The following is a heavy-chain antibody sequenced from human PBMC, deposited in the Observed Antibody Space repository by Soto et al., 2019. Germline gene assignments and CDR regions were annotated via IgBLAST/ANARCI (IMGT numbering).Heavy chain of an antibody. J-gene: IGHJ5*02. V-gene: IGHV4-34*01. CDR3: ARGGERMQWLVRWFDP. Sequence: PSETLSLTCAVYGGSFSGYYWSWIRQPPGKGLEWIGEINHSGSTNYNPSLKSRVTISVDTSKNQFSLKLSSVTAADTAVYYCARGGERMQWLVRWFDPWGQGTLVTVSS. D-gene: IGHD6-19*01. CDR2: INHSGST. CDR1: GGSFSGYY.